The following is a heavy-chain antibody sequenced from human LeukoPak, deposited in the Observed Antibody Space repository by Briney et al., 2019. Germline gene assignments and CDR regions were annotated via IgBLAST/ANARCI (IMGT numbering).Heavy chain of an antibody. V-gene: IGHV5-10-1*01. CDR3: ARHDKGSYWYFDL. CDR1: GYILTTYW. D-gene: IGHD2-15*01. CDR2: IDPGDSYT. J-gene: IGHJ2*01. Sequence: GESLRISCEASGYILTTYWISWVRQMPGKGLEWMGRIDPGDSYTNYSPSFQGRVTISADKSISTAYLQWSSLKAPDTAMYYCARHDKGSYWYFDLWGRGTLVTVSS.